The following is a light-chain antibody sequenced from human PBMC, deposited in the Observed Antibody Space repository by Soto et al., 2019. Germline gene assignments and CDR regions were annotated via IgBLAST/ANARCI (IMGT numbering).Light chain of an antibody. Sequence: SYELTQAPSESVAPGQTARSICGGKGLEGKRVHWYQQKPGQATVLVVHDDGGRTSGMSDRISGSISGTTATLTISRVEAGDEAVYFCQVWDGDYGHHYVFGGGTQLTVL. CDR2: DDG. J-gene: IGLJ7*01. V-gene: IGLV3-21*02. CDR3: QVWDGDYGHHYV. CDR1: GLEGKR.